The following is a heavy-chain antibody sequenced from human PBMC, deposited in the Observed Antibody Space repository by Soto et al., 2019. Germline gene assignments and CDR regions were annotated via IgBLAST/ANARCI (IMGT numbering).Heavy chain of an antibody. CDR3: ASDYGDRNYYYYGTDV. J-gene: IGHJ6*02. D-gene: IGHD4-17*01. Sequence: GASVKVSCKASGGSFSNHAISWVRQAPGQGLEWMGGIIPTYETSNYARQFQGRVKISADDSTSTAYMELSSLRFEDTAVYYCASDYGDRNYYYYGTDVWGQGTTVTVSS. V-gene: IGHV1-69*13. CDR2: IIPTYETS. CDR1: GGSFSNHA.